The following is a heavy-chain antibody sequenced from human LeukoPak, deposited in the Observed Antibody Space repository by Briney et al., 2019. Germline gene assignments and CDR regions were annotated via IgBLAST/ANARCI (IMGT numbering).Heavy chain of an antibody. V-gene: IGHV5-51*01. D-gene: IGHD6-13*01. J-gene: IGHJ4*02. Sequence: GGALEISCKGSGYRFSDYWIGWVRQVPGEGLEWVGMIFRDDSDTRYSPSFQGQVTISADKSITTASLRWSSLKASHTAMYYCAMTYSASWYGGYWGQGTLVTASS. CDR2: IFRDDSDT. CDR1: GYRFSDYW. CDR3: AMTYSASWYGGY.